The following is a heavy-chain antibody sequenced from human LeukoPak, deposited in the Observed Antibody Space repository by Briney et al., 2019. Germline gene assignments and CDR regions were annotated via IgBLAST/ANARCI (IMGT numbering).Heavy chain of an antibody. D-gene: IGHD1-26*01. J-gene: IGHJ1*01. CDR2: IYTSGST. CDR1: GGSISSFY. V-gene: IGHV4-4*07. CDR3: ARDSGSYYRAEYFQH. Sequence: SETLSLTCTVSGGSISSFYWRWIRQPDGKGLEWIGRIYTSGSTNYNPSLKSRVTMSVDTSKNQFSLKLSSVTAADTAVYYCARDSGSYYRAEYFQHWGQGTLVTVSS.